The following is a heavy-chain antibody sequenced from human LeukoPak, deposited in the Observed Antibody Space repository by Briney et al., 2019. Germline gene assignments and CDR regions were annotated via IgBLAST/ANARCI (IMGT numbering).Heavy chain of an antibody. V-gene: IGHV3-53*01. CDR3: ARGRQQLENEGVDY. CDR2: IYSGGST. Sequence: PGGSLRLSCAPSGFTVSSNYMSWVRQAPGKGLEWVSVIYSGGSTYYADPVKGRFTISRDNSKNTLYLQMNSLRAEDTAVYYCARGRQQLENEGVDYWGQGTLVTVSS. D-gene: IGHD6-13*01. J-gene: IGHJ4*02. CDR1: GFTVSSNY.